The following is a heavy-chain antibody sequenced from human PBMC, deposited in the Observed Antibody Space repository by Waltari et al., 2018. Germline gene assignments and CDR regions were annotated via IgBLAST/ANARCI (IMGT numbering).Heavy chain of an antibody. D-gene: IGHD5-18*01. J-gene: IGHJ4*02. Sequence: EVQLVESGGGLVQPGGSLRLPCAASGFTFSSYGMNWVRQAPGKGLEWVSYISSSSSTIYYADSVKGRFTISRDNAKRSLYLQMNSLRAEDTAVYYCASGSYSYGLGYWGQGTLVTVSS. CDR1: GFTFSSYG. CDR2: ISSSSSTI. V-gene: IGHV3-48*01. CDR3: ASGSYSYGLGY.